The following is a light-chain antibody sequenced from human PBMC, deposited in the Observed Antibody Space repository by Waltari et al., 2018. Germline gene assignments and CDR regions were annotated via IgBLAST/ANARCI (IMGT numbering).Light chain of an antibody. CDR2: DVS. CDR3: QQYDALPYT. Sequence: DIQMTKSPSSLSASVGDRVTITCQASQDISNYLNWYQQRPGKAPKLLIYDVSNLEPGVPSRFSGSDSGTHFTFTISSLQPEDVATYYCQQYDALPYTFGQGTKLEIK. CDR1: QDISNY. V-gene: IGKV1-33*01. J-gene: IGKJ2*01.